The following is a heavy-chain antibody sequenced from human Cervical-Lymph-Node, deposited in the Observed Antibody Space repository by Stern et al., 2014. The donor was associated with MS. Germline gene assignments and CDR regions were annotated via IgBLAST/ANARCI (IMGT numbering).Heavy chain of an antibody. D-gene: IGHD6-6*01. CDR1: GFSFTTYG. V-gene: IGHV3-30*18. J-gene: IGHJ6*02. CDR2: ISYDGSKN. CDR3: AKEREQFVPLYYYYGMDV. Sequence: QVQLVQSGGGVVQPGRSLNLSCAASGFSFTTYGMYWVRQAPGKGLEWVAVISYDGSKNYYSDSVKGRFTISRDNSKNTLFLQMNSLRAEDTAVYYCAKEREQFVPLYYYYGMDVWGQGTTLTVSS.